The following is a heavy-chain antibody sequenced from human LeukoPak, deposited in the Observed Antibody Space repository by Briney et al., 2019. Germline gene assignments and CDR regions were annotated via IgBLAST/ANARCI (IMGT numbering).Heavy chain of an antibody. CDR2: ISWNSGSI. J-gene: IGHJ4*02. V-gene: IGHV3-9*01. CDR1: GFTFDDYA. D-gene: IGHD3-22*01. Sequence: PGRSLRLSCAASGFTFDDYAMHWVRQAPGKGLEWVSGISWNSGSIVYADSVKGRFTISRDNAKNSLYLQMNSLRAEDTALYYCAKDVRMYYYDSSFPFDYWGQGTLVTVSS. CDR3: AKDVRMYYYDSSFPFDY.